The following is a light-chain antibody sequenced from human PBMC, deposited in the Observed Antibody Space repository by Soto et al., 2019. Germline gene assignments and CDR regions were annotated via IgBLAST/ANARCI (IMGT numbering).Light chain of an antibody. Sequence: QSVLTQPPSVSGAPGQRVTISCTGSSSNIGAGYDVHWYQQLPGTAPKLLIFGNTHRPSGVPDRFSGSKSGTSASLAITGLQPEDEADYYCPSYDISLSGYVLGPGTKGHRP. J-gene: IGLJ1*01. CDR2: GNT. CDR3: PSYDISLSGYV. CDR1: SSNIGAGYD. V-gene: IGLV1-40*01.